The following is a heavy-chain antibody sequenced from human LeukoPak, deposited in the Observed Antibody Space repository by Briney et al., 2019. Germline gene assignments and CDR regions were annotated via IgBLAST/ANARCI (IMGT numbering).Heavy chain of an antibody. V-gene: IGHV5-51*01. CDR1: GSRFTSYW. CDR2: IYPSDSDT. J-gene: IGHJ4*02. D-gene: IGHD3-22*01. Sequence: GASLKTSFKSSGSRFTSYWIGWGRPSPGKGLEWMGLIYPSDSDTRYSPSFQGQVTISADKSISTAYLQWSSLKASDTAMYYCARRLHSSGPTSFDYWGQGTLVTVSS. CDR3: ARRLHSSGPTSFDY.